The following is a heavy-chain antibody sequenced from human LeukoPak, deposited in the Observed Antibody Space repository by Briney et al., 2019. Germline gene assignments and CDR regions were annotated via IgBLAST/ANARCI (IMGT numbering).Heavy chain of an antibody. Sequence: SETLSLTCTVSGGSISSSSYYWGWIRQPPGKGLEWIGSIYYSGSTYYNPSLKSRVTMSVDTSKNQFSLKLSSVTAADTAVYYCARARAWYYYGSGSHTDGMDVWGQGTTVTVSS. CDR2: IYYSGST. J-gene: IGHJ6*02. CDR1: GGSISSSSYY. V-gene: IGHV4-39*07. CDR3: ARARAWYYYGSGSHTDGMDV. D-gene: IGHD3-10*01.